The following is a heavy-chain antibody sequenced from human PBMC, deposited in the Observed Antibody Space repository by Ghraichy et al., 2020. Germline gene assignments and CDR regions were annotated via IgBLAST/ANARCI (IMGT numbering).Heavy chain of an antibody. CDR3: ASRKRGPLRFLETRLYFDY. CDR2: INHSGST. CDR1: GGSFSGYY. V-gene: IGHV4-34*01. Sequence: SETLSLTCAVYGGSFSGYYWSWIRQPPGKGLEWIGEINHSGSTNYNPSLKSRVTISVDTSKNQFSLKLSSVTAADTAVYYCASRKRGPLRFLETRLYFDYWGQGTLVTVSS. D-gene: IGHD3-3*01. J-gene: IGHJ4*02.